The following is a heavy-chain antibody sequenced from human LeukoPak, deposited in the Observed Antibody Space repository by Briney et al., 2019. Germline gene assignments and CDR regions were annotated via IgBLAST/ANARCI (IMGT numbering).Heavy chain of an antibody. CDR2: ISYDGSNK. CDR3: ARDNHYYMDV. CDR1: GFTFSSYA. D-gene: IGHD1-14*01. Sequence: GGSLRLSCAASGFTFSSYAMHWVRDAPGKGLEWVAVISYDGSNKYYADSVKGRFTISRDNSKNTLYLQMNSLRAEDTAVYYCARDNHYYMDVWGKGTTVTVSS. V-gene: IGHV3-30*04. J-gene: IGHJ6*03.